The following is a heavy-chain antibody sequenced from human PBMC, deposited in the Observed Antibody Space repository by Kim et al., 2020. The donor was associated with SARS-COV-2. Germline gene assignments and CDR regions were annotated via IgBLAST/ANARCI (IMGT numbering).Heavy chain of an antibody. D-gene: IGHD6-6*01. CDR1: GFTFSSYA. V-gene: IGHV3-23*01. Sequence: GGSLRLSCAASGFTFSSYAMIWVRQAPGKGLEWVSAISGSGGSTYYADSVKGRFTISRDNSKNTLYLQMNSLRAEDTAVYYCAKVQYSSSAWGFDPWGQGTLVTVSS. J-gene: IGHJ5*02. CDR2: ISGSGGST. CDR3: AKVQYSSSAWGFDP.